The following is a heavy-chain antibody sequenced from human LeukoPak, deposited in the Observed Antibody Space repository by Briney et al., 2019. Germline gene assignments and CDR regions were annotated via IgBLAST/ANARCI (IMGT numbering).Heavy chain of an antibody. CDR2: INPYGGST. V-gene: IGHV1-46*01. CDR1: GYPFINYF. J-gene: IGHJ3*02. CDR3: ARLGNSRTQRAFDI. D-gene: IGHD7-27*01. Sequence: ASVKVPCKASGYPFINYFVHWVRQAPGQGLEWMGIINPYGGSTSYAQKFQGRVTMTRDTSTSTVYIELSSLRSEDTAVYYCARLGNSRTQRAFDIWGQGTMVTVSS.